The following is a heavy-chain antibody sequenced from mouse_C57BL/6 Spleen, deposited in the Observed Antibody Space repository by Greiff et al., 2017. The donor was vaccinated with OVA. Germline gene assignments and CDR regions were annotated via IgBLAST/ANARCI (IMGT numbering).Heavy chain of an antibody. CDR1: GYTFTSYG. V-gene: IGHV1-81*01. CDR3: ARGGGNYDYYAMDY. D-gene: IGHD2-1*01. J-gene: IGHJ4*01. Sequence: VKLQQSGAELARPGASVKLSCKASGYTFTSYGISWVKQRTGQGLEWIGEIYPRSGNTYYNEKFKGKATLTADKSSSTAYMELRSLTSEDSAVYFCARGGGNYDYYAMDYWGQGTSVTVSS. CDR2: IYPRSGNT.